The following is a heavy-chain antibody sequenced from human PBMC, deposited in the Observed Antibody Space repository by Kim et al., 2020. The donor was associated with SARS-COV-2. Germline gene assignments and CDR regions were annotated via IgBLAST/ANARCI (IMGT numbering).Heavy chain of an antibody. CDR1: GGSFSGYY. J-gene: IGHJ4*02. V-gene: IGHV4-34*01. Sequence: SETLSLTCAVYGGSFSGYYWSWIRQPPGKGLEWIGEINHSGSTNYNPSLKSRVTISVDTSKNQFSLKLSSVTAADTAVYYCARGGSSYGLWFGEKFLGYFDYWGQGTLVTVSS. CDR3: ARGGSSYGLWFGEKFLGYFDY. CDR2: INHSGST. D-gene: IGHD3-10*01.